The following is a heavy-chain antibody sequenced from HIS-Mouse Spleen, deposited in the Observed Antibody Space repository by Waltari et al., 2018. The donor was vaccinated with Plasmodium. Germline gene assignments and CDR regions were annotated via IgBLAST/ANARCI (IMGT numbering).Heavy chain of an antibody. CDR1: GFTFSSYA. CDR3: ARLYYDFGSGYYPYGMDV. Sequence: QVQLVESGGGVVQPGRSLRLSCAASGFTFSSYAMHWVRQAPGKGLEWVAVISYDGSNKYYADSVKGRFTISRDNSKNTLYLQMNSLRAEDTAVYYCARLYYDFGSGYYPYGMDVWGQGTTVTVSS. CDR2: ISYDGSNK. V-gene: IGHV3-30*04. D-gene: IGHD3-3*01. J-gene: IGHJ6*02.